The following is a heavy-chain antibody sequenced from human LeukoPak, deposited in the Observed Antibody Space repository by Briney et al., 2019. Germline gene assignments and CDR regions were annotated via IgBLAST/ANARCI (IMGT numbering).Heavy chain of an antibody. CDR1: GFTFDDYA. J-gene: IGHJ4*02. CDR3: AYRRYGY. D-gene: IGHD1-14*01. CDR2: ISWNSGSI. Sequence: GGSLRLSCAASGFTFDDYAMHWVRQAPGKGLEWVSGISWNSGSIGYADSVKGRFTISRDNAKNSLYLQMNSLRAEDTALYYCAYRRYGYWGQGTLVTVSS. V-gene: IGHV3-9*01.